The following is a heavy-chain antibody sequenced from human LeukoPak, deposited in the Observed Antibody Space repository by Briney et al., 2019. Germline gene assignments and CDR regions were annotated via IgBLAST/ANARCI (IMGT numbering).Heavy chain of an antibody. J-gene: IGHJ4*02. CDR3: ARAGRYYYGSNDY. CDR1: GFTFSSYA. Sequence: GGSLRLSCAASGFTFSSYAMSWVRQAPGKGLEWVSAISGSGGSTYYADSVKGRFTISRDNSKNTLYLQMNSLRAEDTAVYYCARAGRYYYGSNDYWGQGTLVTVSS. D-gene: IGHD3-10*01. CDR2: ISGSGGST. V-gene: IGHV3-23*01.